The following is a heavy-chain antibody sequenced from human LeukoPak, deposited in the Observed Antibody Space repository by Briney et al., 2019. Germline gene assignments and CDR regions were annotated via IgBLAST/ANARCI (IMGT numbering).Heavy chain of an antibody. J-gene: IGHJ6*03. V-gene: IGHV4-59*01. CDR3: ARGDTAMVKVRYYYMDV. CDR2: IYYSGST. Sequence: PSETLSLTCTVSGGSISSYYWSWIRQPPGKGLEWIGYIYYSGSTNYNPSLKSRVTISVDTSKNQFSLKLSSVTAADTAVYYCARGDTAMVKVRYYYMDVWGKGTTVTISS. D-gene: IGHD5-18*01. CDR1: GGSISSYY.